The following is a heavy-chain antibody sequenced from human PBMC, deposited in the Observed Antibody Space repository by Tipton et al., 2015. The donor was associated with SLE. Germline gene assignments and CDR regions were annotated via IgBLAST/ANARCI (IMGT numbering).Heavy chain of an antibody. V-gene: IGHV3-30-3*01. CDR3: ARLLEHFDY. Sequence: SLRLSCAASGFTFSTFEMNWVRQAPGKGLEWVAVISYDGSNKYYADSVKGRFTISRDNSKNTLYLQMNSLRAEDTAVYYCARLLEHFDYWGQGSLVTVSS. J-gene: IGHJ4*02. CDR2: ISYDGSNK. CDR1: GFTFSTFE.